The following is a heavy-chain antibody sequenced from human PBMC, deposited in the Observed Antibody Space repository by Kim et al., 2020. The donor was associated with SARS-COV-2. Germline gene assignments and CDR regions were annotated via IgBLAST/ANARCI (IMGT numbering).Heavy chain of an antibody. Sequence: SETLSLTCTVSGYSISSAYYWGWIRQPPGKGPEWIGSIYHGGNIYHNPSLKSRVTIPVDTSKNQFSLKLSSVTAADTAVYYCARAGALGTKFDYWGQGAL. CDR2: IYHGGNI. D-gene: IGHD2-8*01. V-gene: IGHV4-38-2*02. J-gene: IGHJ4*02. CDR3: ARAGALGTKFDY. CDR1: GYSISSAYY.